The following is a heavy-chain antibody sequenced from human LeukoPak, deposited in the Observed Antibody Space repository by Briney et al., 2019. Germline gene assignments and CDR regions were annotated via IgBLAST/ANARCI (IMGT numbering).Heavy chain of an antibody. Sequence: PGGSLRLSCAASGFTFGSYGMHWVRQAPGKGLEWVAFIRYDGSIKYYVDSVKGRFTISRDNSKNTLYLQMNSLRAEDTAVYYCAKMWQQLVRFAGFDIWGQGTMVTVSS. CDR3: AKMWQQLVRFAGFDI. CDR1: GFTFGSYG. D-gene: IGHD6-13*01. CDR2: IRYDGSIK. V-gene: IGHV3-30*02. J-gene: IGHJ3*02.